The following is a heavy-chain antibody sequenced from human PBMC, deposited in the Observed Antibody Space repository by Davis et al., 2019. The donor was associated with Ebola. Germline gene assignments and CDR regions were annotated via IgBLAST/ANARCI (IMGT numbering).Heavy chain of an antibody. Sequence: PSETLSLTCAVYGGSFSGYYWSWIRQPPGKGLEWIGEINHSGSTNYNPSLKSRVTISVDTSKNQFSLKLSSVTAADPAVYYCPRGGSRGVDIWGQGTMVTVSS. CDR3: PRGGSRGVDI. J-gene: IGHJ3*02. CDR2: INHSGST. CDR1: GGSFSGYY. V-gene: IGHV4-34*09. D-gene: IGHD5-18*01.